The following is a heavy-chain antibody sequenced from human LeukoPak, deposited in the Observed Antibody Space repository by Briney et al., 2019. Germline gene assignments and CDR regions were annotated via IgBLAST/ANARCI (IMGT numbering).Heavy chain of an antibody. CDR3: ARERLPGIAAAGTFGFDP. J-gene: IGHJ5*02. Sequence: GGSLRLSCAASGFTFSSYAMHWVRQAPGKGLEWVAVISYDGSNKYYADPVKGRFTISRDNSKNTLYLQMNSLRAEDTAVYYCARERLPGIAAAGTFGFDPWGQGTLVTVSS. CDR1: GFTFSSYA. D-gene: IGHD6-13*01. CDR2: ISYDGSNK. V-gene: IGHV3-30*04.